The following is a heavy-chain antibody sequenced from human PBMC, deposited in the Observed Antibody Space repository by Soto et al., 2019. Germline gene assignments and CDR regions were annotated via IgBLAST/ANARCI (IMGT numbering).Heavy chain of an antibody. CDR1: GYTFTSYG. D-gene: IGHD3-22*01. V-gene: IGHV1-18*01. J-gene: IGHJ5*02. CDR2: ISAYNGNT. Sequence: ASVKVSCKASGYTFTSYGISWVRQAPGQGLEWMGWISAYNGNTNYAQKLQGRVTMTTDTSTSTAYMELRSLRSDDTAVYYCAREDYYDSSGSANWFDPWGQGTLVTVSS. CDR3: AREDYYDSSGSANWFDP.